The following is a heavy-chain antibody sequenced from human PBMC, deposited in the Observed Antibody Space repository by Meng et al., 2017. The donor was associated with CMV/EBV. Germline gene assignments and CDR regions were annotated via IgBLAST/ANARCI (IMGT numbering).Heavy chain of an antibody. J-gene: IGHJ4*02. CDR2: IYTSGST. CDR1: GGSSSSYY. V-gene: IGHV4-4*07. D-gene: IGHD2-21*01. Sequence: VDAQERGPGLLRPSGPLSPPCTVSGGSSSSYYWSWIRQPAGKGLEWIGRIYTSGSTNYNPSLKSRVTMSVDTSKNQFSLKLSSVTAADTAVYYCARGSYYRYVIDYWGQGTLVTVSS. CDR3: ARGSYYRYVIDY.